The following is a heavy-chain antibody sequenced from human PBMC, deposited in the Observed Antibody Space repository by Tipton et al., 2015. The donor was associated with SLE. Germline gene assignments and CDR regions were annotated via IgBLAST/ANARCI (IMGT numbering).Heavy chain of an antibody. CDR2: IYYSGST. CDR1: GGSISSYY. CDR3: AREGDSSANFYYHGVNV. J-gene: IGHJ6*02. Sequence: TLSLTCTVSGGSISSYYWSWIRQPPGKGLEWIAYIYYSGSTNYNPSLKSRVTISVDTSKNQFSLKLSSVTAADTAVYYCAREGDSSANFYYHGVNVWGQGTTVTVSS. V-gene: IGHV4-59*12. D-gene: IGHD2-21*01.